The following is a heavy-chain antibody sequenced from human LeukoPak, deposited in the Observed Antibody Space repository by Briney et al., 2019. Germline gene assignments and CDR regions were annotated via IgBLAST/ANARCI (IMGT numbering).Heavy chain of an antibody. CDR2: IYYSGST. Sequence: PSQTLSLTCTVSGGSISSYYWSWIRQPPGKGLQWIGYIYYSGSTNYNPSLKSRVTISVDTSKNQFSLKLTSVTAADTAVYYCASALSRREFDYWGQGTLVTVSS. CDR3: ASALSRREFDY. J-gene: IGHJ4*02. V-gene: IGHV4-59*01. D-gene: IGHD6-6*01. CDR1: GGSISSYY.